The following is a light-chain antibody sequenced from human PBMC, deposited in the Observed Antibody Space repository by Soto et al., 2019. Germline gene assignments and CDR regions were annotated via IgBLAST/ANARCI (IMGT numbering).Light chain of an antibody. CDR3: SSYTSSNTLI. CDR1: SSDVGGYNY. Sequence: QSALTQPASVSGSPGQSITISCTGTSSDVGGYNYVSWYQQPPGTAPKLMIYEVSNRPSGVPDRFSGSKSGNTASLTISGLQAEDEADYYCSSYTSSNTLIVGGGTKLTVL. V-gene: IGLV2-14*01. CDR2: EVS. J-gene: IGLJ2*01.